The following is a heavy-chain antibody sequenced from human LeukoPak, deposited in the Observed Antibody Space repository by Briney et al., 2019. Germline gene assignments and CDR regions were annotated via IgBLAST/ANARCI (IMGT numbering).Heavy chain of an antibody. J-gene: IGHJ4*02. CDR2: ISSRGGTI. CDR1: GFTFSSYI. Sequence: GSLILSCAASGFTFSSYIMNWVRQAPGKGLEWVSYISSRGGTIYYADSVKGRFTISRDNAKNSLYLQMNSLRAEDTDVYYCARHGWPQLNFLDYWGQGALVTVSS. CDR3: ARHGWPQLNFLDY. D-gene: IGHD5-24*01. V-gene: IGHV3-48*01.